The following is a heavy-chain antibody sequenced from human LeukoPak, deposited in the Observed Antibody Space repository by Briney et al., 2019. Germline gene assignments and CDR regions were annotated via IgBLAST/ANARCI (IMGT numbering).Heavy chain of an antibody. CDR1: GGSISSYY. CDR2: IYTSGST. CDR3: ARHHFDWLSSGYYFDY. J-gene: IGHJ4*02. Sequence: PSETLSLTCTVSGGSISSYYWSWIRQPPGKGLEWIGRIYTSGSTNYNPSLKSRVTISVDTSKNQFSLKLSSVTAADTAVYYCARHHFDWLSSGYYFDYWGQGTLVTVSS. D-gene: IGHD3-9*01. V-gene: IGHV4-4*07.